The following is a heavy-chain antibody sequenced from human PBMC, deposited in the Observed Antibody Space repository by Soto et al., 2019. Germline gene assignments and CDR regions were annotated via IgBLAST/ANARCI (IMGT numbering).Heavy chain of an antibody. CDR2: ISGSGGST. CDR3: AKDITMISSYYYYYYMDV. CDR1: GFTFSSYA. J-gene: IGHJ6*03. Sequence: EVQLLESGGGLVQPGGSLRLSCAASGFTFSSYAMSWVRQAPGKGLEWVSAISGSGGSTYYADSVKGRFTISRDNSKNTLYLQMNSLRADDTAVYYCAKDITMISSYYYYYYMDVWGKGTTVTVSS. V-gene: IGHV3-23*01. D-gene: IGHD3-22*01.